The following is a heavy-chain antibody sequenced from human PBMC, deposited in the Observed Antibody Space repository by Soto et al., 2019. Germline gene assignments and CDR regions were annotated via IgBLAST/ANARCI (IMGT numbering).Heavy chain of an antibody. J-gene: IGHJ5*02. V-gene: IGHV4-4*02. CDR3: AVGVIVVVAATGGNWFDP. D-gene: IGHD2-15*01. Sequence: PLETLCVTCSVSGGSIIGSNWWSWVRQTPGKGLEWIGEIYHSGSTNYNPSLKSRVTISVDKSKNQFSLKLSSVTAADTAVYYCAVGVIVVVAATGGNWFDPWGQGTLVTVSS. CDR1: GGSIIGSNW. CDR2: IYHSGST.